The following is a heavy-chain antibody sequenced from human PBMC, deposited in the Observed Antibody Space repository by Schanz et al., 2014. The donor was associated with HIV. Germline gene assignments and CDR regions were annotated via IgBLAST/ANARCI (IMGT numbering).Heavy chain of an antibody. CDR2: IIPLFGTS. D-gene: IGHD6-13*01. J-gene: IGHJ4*02. V-gene: IGHV1-69*01. Sequence: QVHLVQSGAEVKKSGSSVKVSCKASGGTFSIYAISWVRQAPGQGLEWMGGIIPLFGTSNYAQKFQGRATITADESTSTAYMELSSLRSEDTAVYYCARDSPVAAGTLDYWGQGTLVTVSS. CDR1: GGTFSIYA. CDR3: ARDSPVAAGTLDY.